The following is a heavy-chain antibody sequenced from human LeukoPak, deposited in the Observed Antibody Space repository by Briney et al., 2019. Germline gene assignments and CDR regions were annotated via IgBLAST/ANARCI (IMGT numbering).Heavy chain of an antibody. CDR2: INPSGGST. CDR3: ARGFGSYYDSSGYYGRGPFDY. Sequence: ASVKVSCKASGYTFTSYYMHWVRQAPGQGLEWMGIINPSGGSTSYAQKFQGRVIMTRDMSTSTVYMELSSLRSEDTAVYYCARGFGSYYDSSGYYGRGPFDYWGQGTLVTVSS. D-gene: IGHD3-22*01. J-gene: IGHJ4*02. V-gene: IGHV1-46*01. CDR1: GYTFTSYY.